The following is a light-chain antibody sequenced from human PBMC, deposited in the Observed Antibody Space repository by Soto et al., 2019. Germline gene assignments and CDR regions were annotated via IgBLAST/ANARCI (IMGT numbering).Light chain of an antibody. CDR2: DAS. V-gene: IGKV3-11*01. CDR1: QRISSH. CDR3: QQRNSWPFT. Sequence: EIVLTQSPVTLSLSTGERATLSCRASQRISSHLAWYQQKLGRAPRLLIYDASNRATGIPAKFSGSGSETDFTLTISSLEPEDFAVYYCQQRNSWPFTFGEGTKVEIK. J-gene: IGKJ4*01.